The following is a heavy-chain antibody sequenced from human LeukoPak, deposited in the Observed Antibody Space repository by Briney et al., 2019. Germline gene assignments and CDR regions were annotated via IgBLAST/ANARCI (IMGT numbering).Heavy chain of an antibody. J-gene: IGHJ4*02. D-gene: IGHD4-17*01. CDR1: GGSFSGYY. Sequence: SETLSLTCAVYGGSFSGYYWSWIRQPPGKGLEWIGEINHSGSTNYNPSLKSRVTISVDTSKNQFFLKLSSVTAADTAVYYCARSYGDYPGYYFDYWGQGTLVTVSS. V-gene: IGHV4-34*01. CDR3: ARSYGDYPGYYFDY. CDR2: INHSGST.